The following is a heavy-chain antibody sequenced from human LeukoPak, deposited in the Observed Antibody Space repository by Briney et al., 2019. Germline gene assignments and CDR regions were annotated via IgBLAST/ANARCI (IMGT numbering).Heavy chain of an antibody. CDR1: GFPFSTYS. D-gene: IGHD6-6*01. CDR2: ISSSSSYI. Sequence: GGSLRLSCAPSGFPFSTYSMNWVRRAPGKGREGASSISSSSSYIYYADSVKGRFTISRDNAKNSLYLQMNSLRAEDTAVYYCARRAAHPDYYYYYYMDVWGKGTTVTVSS. J-gene: IGHJ6*03. CDR3: ARRAAHPDYYYYYYMDV. V-gene: IGHV3-21*01.